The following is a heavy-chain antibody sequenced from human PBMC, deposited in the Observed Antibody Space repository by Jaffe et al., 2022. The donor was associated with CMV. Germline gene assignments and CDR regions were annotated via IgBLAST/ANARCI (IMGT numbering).Heavy chain of an antibody. V-gene: IGHV3-23*01. D-gene: IGHD3-3*01. CDR1: GFTFSSYA. CDR3: AKTSALRFLEWLLSPAFDI. Sequence: EVQLLESGGGLVQPGGSLRLSCAASGFTFSSYAMSWVRQAPGKGLEWVSAISGSGGSTYYADSVKGRFTISRDNSKNTLYLQMNSLRAEDTAVYYCAKTSALRFLEWLLSPAFDIWGQGTMVTVSS. J-gene: IGHJ3*02. CDR2: ISGSGGST.